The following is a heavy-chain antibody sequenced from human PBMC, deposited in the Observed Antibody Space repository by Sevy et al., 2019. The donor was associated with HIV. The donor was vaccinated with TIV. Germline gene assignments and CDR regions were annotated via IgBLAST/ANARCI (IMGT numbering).Heavy chain of an antibody. CDR2: IRYDGSDK. V-gene: IGHV3-30*02. J-gene: IGHJ4*02. CDR1: GFTFSNFG. D-gene: IGHD6-13*01. CDR3: AKDLAGPGRRYFDY. Sequence: GGSLRLSCTASGFTFSNFGMHWVCQVPGKGLDWVTFIRYDGSDKYYAASVKGRFTISRDDSKNRLYLQMDSLRPDDTAIYYCAKDLAGPGRRYFDYWGQGTLVTVSS.